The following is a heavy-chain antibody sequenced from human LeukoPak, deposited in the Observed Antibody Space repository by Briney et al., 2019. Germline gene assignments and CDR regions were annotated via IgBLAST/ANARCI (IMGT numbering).Heavy chain of an antibody. CDR1: GGSISSSNW. D-gene: IGHD3-22*01. V-gene: IGHV4-4*02. J-gene: IGHJ3*02. CDR3: ARDPYYYDRDDAFDI. CDR2: IYHSGST. Sequence: SGTLPLTCAVSGGSISSSNWWSWVRQPPGKGLEWIGEIYHSGSTNYNPSLKSRVTISVDKSKNQFSLKLSSVTAADTAVYYCARDPYYYDRDDAFDIWGQGTMVTVSS.